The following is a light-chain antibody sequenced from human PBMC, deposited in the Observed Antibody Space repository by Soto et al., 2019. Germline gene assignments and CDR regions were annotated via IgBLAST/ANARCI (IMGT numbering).Light chain of an antibody. CDR2: GAS. V-gene: IGKV3-20*01. J-gene: IGKJ1*01. Sequence: DIVLTQSPGTLSLSAGERATLSCRASQTVSNNYLAWYQQKPGQVPTVLLYGASNRATGIPDRFSGSGSGTDFTLTISRLEPEDFAVYYCQRYDTSPTFGQGTKVDIK. CDR3: QRYDTSPT. CDR1: QTVSNNY.